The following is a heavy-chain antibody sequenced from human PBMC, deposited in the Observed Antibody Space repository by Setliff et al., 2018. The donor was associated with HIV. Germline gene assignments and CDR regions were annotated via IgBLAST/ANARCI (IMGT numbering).Heavy chain of an antibody. CDR1: GGSFSGYY. CDR3: SIAAIDDAFDI. J-gene: IGHJ3*02. CDR2: INHSGST. Sequence: ASETLSLTCAVYGGSFSGYYWSWIRQPPGKGLEWIGEINHSGSTNYNPSLKSRVTISVDTSKNQFSLKLSSVTAADTAVYYCSIAAIDDAFDIWGQGTMVTVS. V-gene: IGHV4-34*01. D-gene: IGHD6-13*01.